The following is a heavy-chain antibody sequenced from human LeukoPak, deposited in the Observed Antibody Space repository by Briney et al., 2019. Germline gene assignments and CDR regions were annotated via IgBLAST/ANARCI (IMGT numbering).Heavy chain of an antibody. V-gene: IGHV1-69*01. D-gene: IGHD6-13*01. CDR1: RGTFRSYA. Sequence: ASVNVSCKSSRGTFRSYAISWVRQAPGKGREWMGGIIPILGTANYAQKFQGGLPINADEYTSKPYMELSSPRSEDTAVYYGAREAAARGIWGQGTLVTVSS. J-gene: IGHJ4*02. CDR2: IIPILGTA. CDR3: AREAAARGI.